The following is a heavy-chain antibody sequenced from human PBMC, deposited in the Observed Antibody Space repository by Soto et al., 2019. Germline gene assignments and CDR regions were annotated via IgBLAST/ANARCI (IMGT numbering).Heavy chain of an antibody. CDR1: GDSTRIRYW. J-gene: IGHJ3*02. CDR2: VNQSGTS. Sequence: SETLSLTCGVSGDSTRIRYWWTWLRRPPGRGLEWIGEVNQSGTSNYNPSLKSRVTISIDNSNNHFSLKMTSVTAADTAVYYCARDRLRVSNDAFDIWGQGTMVTVSS. CDR3: ARDRLRVSNDAFDI. D-gene: IGHD3-16*01. V-gene: IGHV4-4*02.